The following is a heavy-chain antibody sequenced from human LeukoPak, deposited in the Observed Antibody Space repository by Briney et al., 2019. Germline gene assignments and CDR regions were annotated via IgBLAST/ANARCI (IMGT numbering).Heavy chain of an antibody. CDR2: MNPNSGNT. D-gene: IGHD6-19*01. Sequence: ASVKVSCKASGYTFTSYGISWVRQATGQGLEWMGWMNPNSGNTGYAQKFQGRVTMTRDTSISTAYMELSSLRSEDTAVYYCAREGPVAGRDYYDYYMDVWGKGTTVTISS. V-gene: IGHV1-8*02. J-gene: IGHJ6*03. CDR3: AREGPVAGRDYYDYYMDV. CDR1: GYTFTSYG.